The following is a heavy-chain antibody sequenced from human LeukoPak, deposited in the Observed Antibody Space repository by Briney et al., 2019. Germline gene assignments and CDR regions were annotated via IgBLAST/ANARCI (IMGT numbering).Heavy chain of an antibody. CDR3: ARDFEQWLVRGAFDI. V-gene: IGHV3-48*04. Sequence: GGSLRLSCAASGFTFSIYSINWVRQTPGKGLEWVSYIDSRSSTIDYADSVKGRFTISRDNAKKSLFLQMNSLRAEDTAVYYCARDFEQWLVRGAFDIWGQGTMVTVSS. CDR1: GFTFSIYS. CDR2: IDSRSSTI. D-gene: IGHD6-19*01. J-gene: IGHJ3*02.